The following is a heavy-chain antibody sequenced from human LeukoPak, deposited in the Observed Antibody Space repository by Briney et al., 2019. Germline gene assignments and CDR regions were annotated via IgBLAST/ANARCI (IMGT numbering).Heavy chain of an antibody. D-gene: IGHD3-22*01. CDR2: ISAYNGNT. Sequence: ASVKVSCKASGYTFTSYGISWVRHAPGQGLGWMGWISAYNGNTNYAQKPQGRVTMTTDTSTSTAYMELRSLRSDDTAVYYCVRGVTYDSSEGPSYYYYYYMDVWGKGTTVTVSS. J-gene: IGHJ6*03. V-gene: IGHV1-18*01. CDR1: GYTFTSYG. CDR3: VRGVTYDSSEGPSYYYYYYMDV.